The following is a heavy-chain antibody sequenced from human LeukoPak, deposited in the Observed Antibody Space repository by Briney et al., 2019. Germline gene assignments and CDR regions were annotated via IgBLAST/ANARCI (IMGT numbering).Heavy chain of an antibody. CDR3: AREGGVATLDY. D-gene: IGHD5-12*01. V-gene: IGHV3-21*01. CDR2: ISSSSSYI. J-gene: IGHJ4*02. CDR1: GFTFSSYS. Sequence: GGSLRLSCAASGFTFSSYSMNGVRQAPGKGLEWVSSISSSSSYIYYADSVKGRFTISRDNAKNSLYLQMNSLRAEDTAVYYCAREGGVATLDYWGQGTLVTVSS.